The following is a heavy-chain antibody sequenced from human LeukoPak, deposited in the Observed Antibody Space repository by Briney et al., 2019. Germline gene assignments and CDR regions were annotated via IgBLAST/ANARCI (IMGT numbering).Heavy chain of an antibody. V-gene: IGHV1-69*04. Sequence: SVKVSRKASGGTFSSYAISWVRQAPGQGLEWMGRIIPILGIANYAQKFQGRVTITADKSTSTAYMELSSLRSEDTAVYYCASRTGGSYLYWGQGTLVTVSS. CDR3: ASRTGGSYLY. CDR1: GGTFSSYA. J-gene: IGHJ4*02. D-gene: IGHD1-26*01. CDR2: IIPILGIA.